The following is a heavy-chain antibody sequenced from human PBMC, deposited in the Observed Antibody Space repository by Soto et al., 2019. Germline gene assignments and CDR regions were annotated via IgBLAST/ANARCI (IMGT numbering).Heavy chain of an antibody. CDR1: VFSFTRSA. CDR2: IVVGSGNT. J-gene: IGHJ6*02. V-gene: IGHV1-58*01. Sequence: SVKVSCRASVFSFTRSAVQWVRQARGQRLEWRGWIVVGSGNTNYAQKFQERVTITRDMSTSTAYMELSSLRYEDTAVYYCAADLNEDIGERVPTYYYYGMDVWGQGTTVTV. CDR3: AADLNEDIGERVPTYYYYGMDV. D-gene: IGHD5-12*01.